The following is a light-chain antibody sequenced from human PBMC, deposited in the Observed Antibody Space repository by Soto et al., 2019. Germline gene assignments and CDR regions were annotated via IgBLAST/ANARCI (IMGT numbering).Light chain of an antibody. CDR3: QQYTNWPIT. V-gene: IGKV3-15*01. CDR1: QSVSSN. Sequence: EIVMTQFPATLSVSPGERATLSCRASQSVSSNLAWYQQKPGQAPTLLIYGASTRATGIPARFSGSGSETDFTLTISSLQSEDFAVYHCQQYTNWPITFGQGTRLEIK. J-gene: IGKJ5*01. CDR2: GAS.